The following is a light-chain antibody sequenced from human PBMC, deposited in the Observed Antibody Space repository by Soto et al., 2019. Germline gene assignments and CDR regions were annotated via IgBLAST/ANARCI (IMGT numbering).Light chain of an antibody. CDR3: QHRKSYPIT. Sequence: DIQLTQSPSFLSASVGDRVTITCRASQDINTYLAWYQQKPGKAPKLLIFAASTLQNGVPSRFSGSGSGTEFTVTITSLQPEDFATYCWQHRKSYPITFGRGTRVEIK. CDR2: AAS. J-gene: IGKJ5*01. CDR1: QDINTY. V-gene: IGKV1-9*01.